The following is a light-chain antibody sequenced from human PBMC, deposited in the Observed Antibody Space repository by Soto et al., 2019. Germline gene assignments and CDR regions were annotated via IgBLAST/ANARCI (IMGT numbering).Light chain of an antibody. CDR2: GTS. Sequence: EIVLTQSPGTLSLSPGDRATLSCRASQSLSSSYLAWYQQKPGQAPRLLIYGTSIRATGIPDRFSGSGSGTDFTLTISSLEPEDFAVYYCRQYAGSPRTFGQGTKVDIK. CDR3: RQYAGSPRT. J-gene: IGKJ1*01. V-gene: IGKV3-20*01. CDR1: QSLSSSY.